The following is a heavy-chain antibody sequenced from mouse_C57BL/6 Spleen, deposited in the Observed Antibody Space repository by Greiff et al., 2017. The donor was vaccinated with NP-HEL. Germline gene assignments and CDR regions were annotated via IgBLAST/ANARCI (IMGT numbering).Heavy chain of an antibody. CDR3: ARSYYDYDGYFDV. D-gene: IGHD2-4*01. J-gene: IGHJ1*03. CDR2: ISDGGSYT. CDR1: GFTFSSYA. Sequence: EVHLVESGGGLVKPGGSLKLSCAASGFTFSSYAMSWVRQTPEKRLEWVATISDGGSYTYYPDNVKGRFTISRDNAKNNLYLQMSHLKSEDTAMYYCARSYYDYDGYFDVWGTGTTVTVSS. V-gene: IGHV5-4*01.